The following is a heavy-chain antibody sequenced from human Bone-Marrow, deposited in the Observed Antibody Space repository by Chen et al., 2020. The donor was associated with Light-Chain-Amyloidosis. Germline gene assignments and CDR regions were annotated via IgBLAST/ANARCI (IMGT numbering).Heavy chain of an antibody. CDR2: ISYDGSRV. CDR1: GFTFSSYA. D-gene: IGHD3-10*01. CDR3: ARERDGRGLDY. J-gene: IGHJ4*02. V-gene: IGHV3-30*03. Sequence: VESGGGVVQPGRSLRLSCAASGFTFSSYAMYWVRQAPGKGLEWLAFISYDGSRVSYAGSLKGRFTISRDQSKRKLYQQMNSLGPEDTALYYCARERDGRGLDYWGQGTLVSVST.